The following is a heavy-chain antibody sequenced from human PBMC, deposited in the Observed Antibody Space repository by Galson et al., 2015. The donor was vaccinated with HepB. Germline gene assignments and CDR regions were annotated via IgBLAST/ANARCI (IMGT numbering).Heavy chain of an antibody. V-gene: IGHV1-2*02. CDR2: INPHSGGT. J-gene: IGHJ4*02. CDR1: GYSFTAYY. D-gene: IGHD5-18*01. CDR3: APRAGIQLWSTDY. Sequence: SVKVSCKASGYSFTAYYIHWVRQAPGQGLEWMGWINPHSGGTKYAQKFQGRVTMTRDTSITTAYMELSRLKSDDTAVYYCAPRAGIQLWSTDYWGQGTLVTVSS.